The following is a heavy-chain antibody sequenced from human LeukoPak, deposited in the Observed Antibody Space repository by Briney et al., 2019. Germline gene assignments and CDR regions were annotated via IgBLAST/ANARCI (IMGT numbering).Heavy chain of an antibody. Sequence: GGSLRLSCAASGFSFSNYGMHWVRQAPGKGLEWVAVISYDGSNKYYADSVKGRFTISRDNSKNTLYLQMNSLRAEDTAVYYCAKAFYGGTGGYWGQGTLVTVSS. CDR2: ISYDGSNK. J-gene: IGHJ4*02. D-gene: IGHD1-26*01. CDR3: AKAFYGGTGGY. V-gene: IGHV3-30*18. CDR1: GFSFSNYG.